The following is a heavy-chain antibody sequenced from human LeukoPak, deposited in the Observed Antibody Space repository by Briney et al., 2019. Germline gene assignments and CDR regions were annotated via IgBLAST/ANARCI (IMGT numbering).Heavy chain of an antibody. D-gene: IGHD2-15*01. J-gene: IGHJ4*02. CDR2: ISYDGSNK. CDR3: AKDRYCSGGSCYFDY. V-gene: IGHV3-30*18. Sequence: GGSLRLSCAASGFTFSSYGMHWVRQAPGKGLEWVAVISYDGSNKYYADSVTGRFTISRDNSKNTLYLQMNSLRAEDTAVYYCAKDRYCSGGSCYFDYWGQGTLVTVSS. CDR1: GFTFSSYG.